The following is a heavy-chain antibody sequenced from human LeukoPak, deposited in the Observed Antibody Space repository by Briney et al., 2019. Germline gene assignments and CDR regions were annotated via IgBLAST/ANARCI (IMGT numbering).Heavy chain of an antibody. CDR3: ARSYDSSGYPYYFDY. J-gene: IGHJ4*02. CDR2: INPNSGGT. Sequence: GASVKVSCKASGYTFTGYYMHWVRQAPGRGLEWMGWINPNSGGTNYAQKFQGRVTITADKSTSTAYMELSSLRSEDTAVYYCARSYDSSGYPYYFDYWGQGTLVTVSS. V-gene: IGHV1-2*02. D-gene: IGHD3-22*01. CDR1: GYTFTGYY.